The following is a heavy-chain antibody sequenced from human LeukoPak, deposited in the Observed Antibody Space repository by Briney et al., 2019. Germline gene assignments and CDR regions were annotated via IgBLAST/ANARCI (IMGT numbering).Heavy chain of an antibody. D-gene: IGHD6-13*01. CDR1: GFTFDDYA. CDR3: ATPAGYSSSWYSFDY. CDR2: ISWNSGSI. V-gene: IGHV3-9*01. J-gene: IGHJ4*02. Sequence: GRSLRLSCAASGFTFDDYAMHWVRHAPGKGLEWVSDISWNSGSIGCADSVKGRFTISGDNAKNSLYLQMNSLRAEDTALYYCATPAGYSSSWYSFDYWGQGTLVTVSS.